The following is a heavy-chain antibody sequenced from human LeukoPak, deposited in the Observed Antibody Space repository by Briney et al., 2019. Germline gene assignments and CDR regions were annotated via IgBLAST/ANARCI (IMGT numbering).Heavy chain of an antibody. CDR3: ARKYYDSVGCDY. J-gene: IGHJ4*02. CDR2: IYYSGST. CDR1: GGSISSHY. V-gene: IGHV4-59*11. D-gene: IGHD3-22*01. Sequence: SETLSLTCTVSGGSISSHYWSWIRQPPGKGLEWIGYIYYSGSTNYNPSLKSRVTISVDTSKNQFSLKLSSVTAADTAVYYCARKYYDSVGCDYWGQGTLVTVSS.